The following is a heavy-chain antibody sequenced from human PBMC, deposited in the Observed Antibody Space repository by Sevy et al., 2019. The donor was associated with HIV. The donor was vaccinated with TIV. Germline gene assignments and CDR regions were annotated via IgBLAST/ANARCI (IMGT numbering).Heavy chain of an antibody. J-gene: IGHJ6*02. V-gene: IGHV3-9*01. CDR2: VSWNSRHI. D-gene: IGHD2-21*01. CDR1: GFPLNDHA. CDR3: AKDINRGCDGVNCYSYYYYFYGLDV. Sequence: GGSLRLSCSASGFPLNDHAMHWVRQVPGKGLEWVSGVSWNSRHIGYADSVKGRFTISRDNARHFLYLEMNSLRPEDSALYYCAKDINRGCDGVNCYSYYYYFYGLDVWGQGTTVTVSS.